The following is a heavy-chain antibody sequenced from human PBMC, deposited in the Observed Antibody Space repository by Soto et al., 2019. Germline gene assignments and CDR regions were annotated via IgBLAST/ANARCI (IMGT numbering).Heavy chain of an antibody. V-gene: IGHV4-31*03. CDR1: GGSISSGGYY. CDR2: IYYSGST. D-gene: IGHD3-3*01. CDR3: ARDAPYYDFWSGYSELHYFDY. J-gene: IGHJ4*02. Sequence: QVQLQESGPGLVKPSQTLSLTCTVSGGSISSGGYYWSWIRQHPGKGLEWIGYIYYSGSTYYNPSLKSRVTLSVDTSKNQFSLKLSSVTAADTAVYYCARDAPYYDFWSGYSELHYFDYWGQGTLVTVSS.